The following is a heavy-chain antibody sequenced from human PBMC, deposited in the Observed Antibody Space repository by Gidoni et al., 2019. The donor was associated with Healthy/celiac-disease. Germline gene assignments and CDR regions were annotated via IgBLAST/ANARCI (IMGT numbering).Heavy chain of an antibody. J-gene: IGHJ5*02. CDR1: GYSISSGYY. Sequence: QVQLQESGPGLVKPSETLSLTCTVSGYSISSGYYWGWIRQPPGKGLEWIGSINHSGSTYYNPSLKSRVTISVDTSKNQFSLKLSSVTAADTAVYYCATGDYGHNWFDPWGQGTLVTVSS. CDR2: INHSGST. CDR3: ATGDYGHNWFDP. D-gene: IGHD4-17*01. V-gene: IGHV4-38-2*02.